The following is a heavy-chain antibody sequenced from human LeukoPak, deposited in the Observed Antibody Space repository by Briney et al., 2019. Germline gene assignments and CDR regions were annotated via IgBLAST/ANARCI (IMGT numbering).Heavy chain of an antibody. Sequence: PGGSLRLSCAASGFTFSSYGMHWVRQAPGKGLEWVAFIRYDGSNKYYADSVKGRFTISRDNSKNTLYLQMNSLRAEDTAVYYCARVAIPHYYMDVWGKGTTVTVSS. CDR3: ARVAIPHYYMDV. CDR1: GFTFSSYG. V-gene: IGHV3-30*02. CDR2: IRYDGSNK. J-gene: IGHJ6*03.